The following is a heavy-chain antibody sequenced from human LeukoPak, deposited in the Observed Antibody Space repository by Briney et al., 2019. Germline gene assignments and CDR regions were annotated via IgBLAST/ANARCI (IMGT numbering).Heavy chain of an antibody. D-gene: IGHD3-22*01. CDR1: GGSISSSSYY. CDR2: IYYSGST. J-gene: IGHJ6*03. CDR3: ARLGVTMINMDV. Sequence: SETLTLTCTVSGGSISSSSYYWGWIRQPPGKGLEWIGSIYYSGSTYYNPSLKSRVTISVDTSKNQFSLKLSSVTAADTAVYYCARLGVTMINMDVWGKGTTVTVSS. V-gene: IGHV4-39*01.